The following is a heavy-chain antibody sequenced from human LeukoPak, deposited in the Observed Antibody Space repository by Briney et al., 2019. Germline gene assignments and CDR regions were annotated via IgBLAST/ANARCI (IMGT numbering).Heavy chain of an antibody. Sequence: GSLRLSWAASGFTFSSHWMSWVRQAPGKGLEWVANIKQDGSEKYYVDSVKGRFTISRDNAKNSLYLQMNSLRAEDTAVYHCARDCGTTSCSLFDYWGQGTLVTVSS. CDR1: GFTFSSHW. J-gene: IGHJ4*02. D-gene: IGHD2-2*01. CDR2: IKQDGSEK. V-gene: IGHV3-7*01. CDR3: ARDCGTTSCSLFDY.